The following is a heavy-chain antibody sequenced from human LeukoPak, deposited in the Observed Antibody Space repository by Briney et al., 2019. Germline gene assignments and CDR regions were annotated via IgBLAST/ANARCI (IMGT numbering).Heavy chain of an antibody. Sequence: PSETLSLTCTVSGGSISSSSYYWGWIRQPPGKGLEWIGSIYYSGSTYYNPSLKSRVNISVDTSKNQFSLKLSSVTADDPAVHYCAGRSGVVLYWGQGTLVTVSS. D-gene: IGHD2-8*02. CDR1: GGSISSSSYY. J-gene: IGHJ4*02. V-gene: IGHV4-39*07. CDR3: AGRSGVVLY. CDR2: IYYSGST.